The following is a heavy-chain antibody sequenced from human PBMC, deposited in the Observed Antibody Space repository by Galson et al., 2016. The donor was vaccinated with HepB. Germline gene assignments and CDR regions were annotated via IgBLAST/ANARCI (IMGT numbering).Heavy chain of an antibody. D-gene: IGHD6-19*01. J-gene: IGHJ4*02. CDR2: LSGSGRTT. CDR1: GFTFNNYA. V-gene: IGHV3-23*01. CDR3: AKDRRQWLDSDIDY. Sequence: SLRLSCAASGFTFNNYAMSWVRQAPGKGLEWVSGLSGSGRTTYYADSVKGRFTISRDNSKNTLYLQMNSLRAEDTAIYYCAKDRRQWLDSDIDYWGQGTLVTVSS.